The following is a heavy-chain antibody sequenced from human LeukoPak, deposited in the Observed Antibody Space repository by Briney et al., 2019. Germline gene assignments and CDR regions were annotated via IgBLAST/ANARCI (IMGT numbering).Heavy chain of an antibody. CDR1: GGSISSHY. Sequence: SETLSLTCTVSGGSISSHYWSWIRQPAGKRLEWVGRIYASGSTNSNPPLRSRVTMSVDTSKNQFSLMLRSVTAADTAMYYCARLDGGQLGHCSSTSCNGAFDIWGQGAMVTVSS. J-gene: IGHJ3*02. V-gene: IGHV4-4*07. CDR2: IYASGST. CDR3: ARLDGGQLGHCSSTSCNGAFDI. D-gene: IGHD2-2*01.